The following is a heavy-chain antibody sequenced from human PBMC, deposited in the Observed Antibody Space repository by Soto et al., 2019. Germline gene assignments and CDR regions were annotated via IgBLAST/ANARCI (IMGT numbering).Heavy chain of an antibody. Sequence: EMQLVESGGGLVQPGGSLRLSCAASGFTFTNYWMQWVRQAPGKGLVWVSRINSDGSSTSHADSVKGRFTISRDNAKNTRYLQMRSLRAEETAGYYCARPQYLPDDVFDVWGRGTVVTVSS. V-gene: IGHV3-74*01. CDR1: GFTFTNYW. J-gene: IGHJ3*01. CDR2: INSDGSST. CDR3: ARPQYLPDDVFDV. D-gene: IGHD2-2*01.